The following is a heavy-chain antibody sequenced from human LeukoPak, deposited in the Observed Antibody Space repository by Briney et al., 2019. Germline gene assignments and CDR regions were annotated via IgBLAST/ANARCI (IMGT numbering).Heavy chain of an antibody. CDR1: GGSISSSSYY. Sequence: SETLSLTCTVSGGSISSSSYYWGWIRQPPGKGLDWIGSINYSGSTYYNPSLKSRVTISVDTSKNRFSLKLSSVTAADTAVYYCARVPSHFDYWGQGTLVTVSS. V-gene: IGHV4-39*07. CDR2: INYSGST. J-gene: IGHJ4*02. CDR3: ARVPSHFDY.